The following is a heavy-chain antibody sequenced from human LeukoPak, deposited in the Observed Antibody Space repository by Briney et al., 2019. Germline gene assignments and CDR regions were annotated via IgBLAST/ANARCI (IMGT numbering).Heavy chain of an antibody. V-gene: IGHV4-59*01. Sequence: SETLSLTCTVSGGAISSYYWSWIRQPPGKGLEWIGYIYYSGSTNDNPSLKSRVTISVDTSKNQFSLKLSSVTAADTAVYYCARRVGGYSYNWFEPWGQGTLVTVSS. D-gene: IGHD5-18*01. J-gene: IGHJ5*02. CDR3: ARRVGGYSYNWFEP. CDR2: IYYSGST. CDR1: GGAISSYY.